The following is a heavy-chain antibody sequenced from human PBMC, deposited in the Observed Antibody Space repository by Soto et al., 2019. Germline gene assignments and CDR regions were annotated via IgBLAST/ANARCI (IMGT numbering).Heavy chain of an antibody. V-gene: IGHV3-23*01. D-gene: IGHD5-18*01. CDR1: GFTFSSYA. J-gene: IGHJ4*02. Sequence: EVQLLESGGGLVQPGGSLRLSCAASGFTFSSYAMSWVRQAPGKGLEWVSAISGSGGSTYYADSVKGRFTISRDNSKNTLYLQMNSLRAEDTAVYYCAKDAPLSVDTAMVTSLDYWGQGTLVTVSS. CDR3: AKDAPLSVDTAMVTSLDY. CDR2: ISGSGGST.